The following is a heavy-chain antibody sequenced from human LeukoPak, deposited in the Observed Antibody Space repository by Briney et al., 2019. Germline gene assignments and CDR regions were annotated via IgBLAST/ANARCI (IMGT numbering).Heavy chain of an antibody. V-gene: IGHV3-23*01. J-gene: IGHJ3*02. Sequence: PGGSLRLSCAASGFTVSSNYMSWVRQAPGKGLEWVSSIRGSGDGTNYADSVKGRFTISRDNSKNTLYLQMNYLRAEDTAVYYCAKDPNGDYVGAFDIWGQGTMVSVSS. CDR1: GFTVSSNY. CDR3: AKDPNGDYVGAFDI. CDR2: IRGSGDGT. D-gene: IGHD4-17*01.